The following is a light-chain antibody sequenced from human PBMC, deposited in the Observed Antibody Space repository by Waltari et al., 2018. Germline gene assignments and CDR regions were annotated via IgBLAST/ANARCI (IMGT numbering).Light chain of an antibody. Sequence: EVLMTQSPATLSVSPGERVTLSCRASQNIHDNLAWYQQKPGQAPRLLIYGASTRATDIPARFRGSGSGTEFTLTINSLQSEDLGIYYCQQDNKWPPLTFGGGTKVEIK. V-gene: IGKV3-15*01. CDR2: GAS. CDR3: QQDNKWPPLT. CDR1: QNIHDN. J-gene: IGKJ4*01.